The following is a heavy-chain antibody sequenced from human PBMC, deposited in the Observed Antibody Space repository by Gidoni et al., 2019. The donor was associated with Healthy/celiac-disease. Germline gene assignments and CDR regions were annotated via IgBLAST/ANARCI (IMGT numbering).Heavy chain of an antibody. CDR2: IWDDGSNK. Sequence: QVQLVESGGGVVQPGRSLRLACAASGFTFSSYGMHWVRQAPGKGLEWVAVIWDDGSNKYYADSVKGRFTISRDNSKNTLYLQMNSLRAEDTAVYYCARAYSSGWYDAFDIWGQGTMVTVFS. CDR3: ARAYSSGWYDAFDI. D-gene: IGHD6-19*01. J-gene: IGHJ3*02. V-gene: IGHV3-33*01. CDR1: GFTFSSYG.